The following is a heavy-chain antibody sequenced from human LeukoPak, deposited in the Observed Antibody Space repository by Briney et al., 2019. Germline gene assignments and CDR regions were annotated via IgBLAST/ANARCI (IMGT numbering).Heavy chain of an antibody. V-gene: IGHV4-38-2*02. CDR2: FYLSGST. CDR3: ARVIGNYVGYFDY. J-gene: IGHJ4*02. CDR1: AYSISSGHY. D-gene: IGHD4-11*01. Sequence: SETLSLTCTVSAYSISSGHYWGWIRQPPGKGLEWIGSFYLSGSTYYNPSLMSRVTISIDTSKNQFSLKLSSVTTADAAVYYCARVIGNYVGYFDYWGQGTLVTVSS.